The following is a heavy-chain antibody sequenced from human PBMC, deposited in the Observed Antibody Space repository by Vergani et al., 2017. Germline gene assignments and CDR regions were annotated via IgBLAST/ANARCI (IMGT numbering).Heavy chain of an antibody. J-gene: IGHJ2*01. CDR1: GGSISSGGYY. D-gene: IGHD3-9*01. V-gene: IGHV4-61*02. CDR3: ARDQDDYDILTGYRYWYFDL. CDR2: IYTGGST. Sequence: QVQLQEWGPGLVKPSQTLSLTCTVSGGSISSGGYYWSWIRQPAGKGLEWIGRIYTGGSTTYNPSLKSRISISIDTSKNQFSLKLSSVTAADTAIYYCARDQDDYDILTGYRYWYFDLWGRGTLVTVSS.